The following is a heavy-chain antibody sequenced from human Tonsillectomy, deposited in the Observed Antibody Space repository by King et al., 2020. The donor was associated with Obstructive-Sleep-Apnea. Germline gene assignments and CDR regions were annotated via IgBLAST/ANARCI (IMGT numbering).Heavy chain of an antibody. J-gene: IGHJ4*02. D-gene: IGHD3-10*01. CDR3: TTVMARGISRN. Sequence: VQLVESGGGLVKPGGSLRLSCVTSGFSFTNAWMIWVRQPPGKGLEWVGRIQSKRDGGAKEYAAPVKGRFIISREDSKNTVYVQMNSLTTEDTAVYYCTTVMARGISRNWGQGTLVTVSS. CDR2: IQSKRDGGAK. CDR1: GFSFTNAW. V-gene: IGHV3-15*01.